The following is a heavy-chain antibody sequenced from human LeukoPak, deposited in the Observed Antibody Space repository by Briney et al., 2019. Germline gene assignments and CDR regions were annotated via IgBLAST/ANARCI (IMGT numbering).Heavy chain of an antibody. CDR2: ISASDDGT. Sequence: GGSLRPSCAPSGFTFRRFSMSWVRQSPGKGLEWVCAISASDDGTYYADSVKGRFTISRDNFKNTLYLQMNILRAEDTAIYYCARSPVPSCLGAYCYPFDYWGQGNLVTVSS. CDR3: ARSPVPSCLGAYCYPFDY. V-gene: IGHV3-23*01. CDR1: GFTFRRFS. D-gene: IGHD2-21*02. J-gene: IGHJ4*02.